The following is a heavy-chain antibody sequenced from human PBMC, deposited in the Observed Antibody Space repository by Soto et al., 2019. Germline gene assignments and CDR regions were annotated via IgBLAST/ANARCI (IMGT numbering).Heavy chain of an antibody. CDR3: ARHRLPGAFDY. Sequence: GESLKISCKGSGYDFNSHWIGWVRQKPGKGLEWMGIIFPGDSDTRYSPSFQGQVTISADKSISTAYLQWSSLKASDTAMYYCARHRLPGAFDYWGQGTLVTVSS. V-gene: IGHV5-51*01. J-gene: IGHJ4*02. CDR1: GYDFNSHW. D-gene: IGHD7-27*01. CDR2: IFPGDSDT.